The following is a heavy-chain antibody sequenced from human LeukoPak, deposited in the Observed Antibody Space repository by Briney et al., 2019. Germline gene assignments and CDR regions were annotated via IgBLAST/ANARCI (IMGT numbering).Heavy chain of an antibody. CDR1: GFTFSTYW. J-gene: IGHJ4*02. D-gene: IGHD2-21*02. V-gene: IGHV3-7*01. CDR3: AREIGRAYCGGDCPIE. Sequence: AGGSLRLSCAVSGFTFSTYWMSWVRQAPGKGLEWVGNINQDGSDIYYVDSVKGRFTISRDNAKNSLSLQMNSLRADDTAVYYCAREIGRAYCGGDCPIEWGQETLVTVSS. CDR2: INQDGSDI.